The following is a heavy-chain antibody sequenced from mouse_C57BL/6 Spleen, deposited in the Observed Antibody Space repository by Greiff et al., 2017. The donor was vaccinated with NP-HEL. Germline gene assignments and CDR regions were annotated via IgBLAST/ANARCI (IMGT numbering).Heavy chain of an antibody. CDR2: ISSGSSTI. V-gene: IGHV5-17*01. CDR1: GFTFSDYG. CDR3: ARGGSGYGFAY. Sequence: EVKLMESGGGLVKPGGSLKLSCAASGFTFSDYGMHWVRQAPEKGLEWVAYISSGSSTIYYVDTVKGRFTISRDNAKNTLFLQMTSLRSEDTAMYYCARGGSGYGFAYWGQGTLVTVSS. D-gene: IGHD2-2*01. J-gene: IGHJ3*01.